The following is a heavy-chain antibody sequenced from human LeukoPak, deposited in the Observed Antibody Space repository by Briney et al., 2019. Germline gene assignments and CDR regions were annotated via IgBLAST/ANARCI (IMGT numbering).Heavy chain of an antibody. Sequence: PGGSLRLSCAASGFTFSSYAMSWVRQAPGKGLEWVSAISGSGGSTYYAGSVKGRLTISRDNSKNTLFLQMNSLRAEDTAVYYCATDSPRSTSYGDFDYWGQGTLVTVSS. V-gene: IGHV3-23*01. CDR1: GFTFSSYA. CDR2: ISGSGGST. D-gene: IGHD4-17*01. J-gene: IGHJ4*02. CDR3: ATDSPRSTSYGDFDY.